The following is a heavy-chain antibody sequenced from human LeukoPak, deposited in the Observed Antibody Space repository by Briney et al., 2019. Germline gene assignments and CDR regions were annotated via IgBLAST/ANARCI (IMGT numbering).Heavy chain of an antibody. J-gene: IGHJ4*02. V-gene: IGHV1-3*01. CDR1: GYTFTSFA. D-gene: IGHD1-1*01. CDR3: ARDRGGTGDFDY. Sequence: ASVKVSCKASGYTFTSFAMHWVRRAPGQRLEWMGWINAGNGDTKYSQKFQGRVTIARDTSASTAFLELSSLTSEDTAVYYCARDRGGTGDFDYWGQGTLVTVSS. CDR2: INAGNGDT.